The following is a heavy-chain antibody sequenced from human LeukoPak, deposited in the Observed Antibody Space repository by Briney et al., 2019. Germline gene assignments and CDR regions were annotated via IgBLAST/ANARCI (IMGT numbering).Heavy chain of an antibody. Sequence: ASVKVSCKASGYTFTSYYMHWVRQAPGQGLEWMGIINPSGGSTSHAQKFQGRVTMTRDTSTSTVYMELSSLRSEDTAVYYCARGIQVAAAGTPPVDYWGQGTLVTVSS. CDR3: ARGIQVAAAGTPPVDY. J-gene: IGHJ4*02. V-gene: IGHV1-46*01. CDR2: INPSGGST. CDR1: GYTFTSYY. D-gene: IGHD6-13*01.